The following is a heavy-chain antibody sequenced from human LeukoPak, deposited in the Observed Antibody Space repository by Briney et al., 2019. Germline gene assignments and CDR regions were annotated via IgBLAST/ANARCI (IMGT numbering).Heavy chain of an antibody. J-gene: IGHJ3*02. CDR2: ILPILGIA. CDR3: ASWTTVVTNAFDI. D-gene: IGHD4-23*01. Sequence: SVKVSCKASGGTFSSYAISWVRQAPGQGLEWMGRILPILGIANYAQKFQGRVTITADKSTSTAYMELSSLRSEDTAVYYCASWTTVVTNAFDIWGRGTMVTVSS. CDR1: GGTFSSYA. V-gene: IGHV1-69*04.